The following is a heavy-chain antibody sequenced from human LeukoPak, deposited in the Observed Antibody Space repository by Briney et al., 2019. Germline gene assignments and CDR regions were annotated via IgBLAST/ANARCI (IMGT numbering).Heavy chain of an antibody. CDR3: SNSYCGGDCYSGGYFDY. J-gene: IGHJ4*02. V-gene: IGHV3-49*04. D-gene: IGHD2-21*02. CDR2: IRSKAYGGTT. Sequence: GGSLRLSCTGSGFTFGDYGMSWVRQAPGKGLEWVGFIRSKAYGGTTEYAASMKGRFTISRDDSKSIAYLQMNSLKTEDTAVYYCSNSYCGGDCYSGGYFDYWGQGTLVTVSS. CDR1: GFTFGDYG.